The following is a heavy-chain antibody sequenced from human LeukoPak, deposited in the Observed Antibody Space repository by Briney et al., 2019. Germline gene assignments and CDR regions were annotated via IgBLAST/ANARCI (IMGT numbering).Heavy chain of an antibody. CDR3: ARGYSWIQLWFDY. J-gene: IGHJ4*02. V-gene: IGHV3-66*01. D-gene: IGHD5-18*01. CDR2: IYSGGST. Sequence: GGSLRLSFAASGFTVSSNYMSWVRQAPGKGLEWVSVIYSGGSTYYADSVKGRFTISRDNSKNTLYLQMNSLRAEDTAVYYCARGYSWIQLWFDYWGQGTLVTVSS. CDR1: GFTVSSNY.